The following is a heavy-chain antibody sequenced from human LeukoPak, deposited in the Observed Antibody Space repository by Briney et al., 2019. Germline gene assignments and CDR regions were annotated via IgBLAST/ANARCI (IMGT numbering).Heavy chain of an antibody. Sequence: ASVKVSCKASGYTFTSYDVNWVRQATGQGLEWMGWMNPNSGNTGYAQKFQGRVTMTRNTSISTAYMELSSLRAEDTAVYYCAKIQAPSGTWPPFYFDSWGQGTLVTVSS. V-gene: IGHV1-8*01. CDR2: MNPNSGNT. D-gene: IGHD3-10*01. CDR1: GYTFTSYD. CDR3: AKIQAPSGTWPPFYFDS. J-gene: IGHJ4*02.